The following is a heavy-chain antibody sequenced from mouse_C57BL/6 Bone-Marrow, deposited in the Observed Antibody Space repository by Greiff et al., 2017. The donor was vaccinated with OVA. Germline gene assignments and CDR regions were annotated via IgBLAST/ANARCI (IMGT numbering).Heavy chain of an antibody. Sequence: EVQLQESGPVLVKPGASVKMSCKASGYTFTDYYMNWVKQSHGKSLEWIGVINPYNGGTSYNQKFKGKATLTVDKSSSTAYMELNSLTSEDAAVYYCARGVLGFDVWGTGTTVTVSS. J-gene: IGHJ1*03. CDR3: ARGVLGFDV. V-gene: IGHV1-19*01. CDR2: INPYNGGT. CDR1: GYTFTDYY. D-gene: IGHD3-3*01.